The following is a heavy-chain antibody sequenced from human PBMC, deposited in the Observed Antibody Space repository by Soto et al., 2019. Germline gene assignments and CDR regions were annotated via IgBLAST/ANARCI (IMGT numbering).Heavy chain of an antibody. Sequence: EVQLVESGGGLVQPGRSLRLSCAASGFTFDDYAMHWVRQAPGKGLEWVSGISWNSGSIGYADSVKGRFTISRDNAKNSLYLQMNSLRAEDTALYYCAKGLWQQLGKAAHSYFALWGRGTLVTVSS. J-gene: IGHJ2*01. CDR1: GFTFDDYA. V-gene: IGHV3-9*01. CDR3: AKGLWQQLGKAAHSYFAL. D-gene: IGHD6-13*01. CDR2: ISWNSGSI.